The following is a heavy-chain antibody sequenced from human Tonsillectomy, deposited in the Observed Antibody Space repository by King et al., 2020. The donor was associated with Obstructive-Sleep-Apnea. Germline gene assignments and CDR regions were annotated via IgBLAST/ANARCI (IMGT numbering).Heavy chain of an antibody. D-gene: IGHD2-15*01. CDR1: GFTFDDYA. CDR3: AKDVVLSASYPFDI. J-gene: IGHJ3*02. V-gene: IGHV3-9*01. CDR2: IRWNSGSI. Sequence: VQLVESGGGLVQPGRSLRLSCAASGFTFDDYAMHWGRQAPGKGLEWVSGIRWNSGSIGPADSVKGRFTISSDNAKNSLYLQMNSLRAEDTAFYYCAKDVVLSASYPFDIWGQGTMVTVSS.